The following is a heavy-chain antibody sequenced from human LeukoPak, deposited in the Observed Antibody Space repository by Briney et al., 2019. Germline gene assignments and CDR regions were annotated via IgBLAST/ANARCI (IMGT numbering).Heavy chain of an antibody. V-gene: IGHV4-38-2*02. Sequence: GSLRLSCAASGFTFSDYYMSWIRQPPGKGLEWIGSIYYSGSTYYNPSLKSRVTISVDTSKNQFSLKLSSVTAADTAVYYCARDDYGMDVWGQGTTVTVSS. CDR2: IYYSGST. CDR1: GFTFSDYY. J-gene: IGHJ6*02. CDR3: ARDDYGMDV.